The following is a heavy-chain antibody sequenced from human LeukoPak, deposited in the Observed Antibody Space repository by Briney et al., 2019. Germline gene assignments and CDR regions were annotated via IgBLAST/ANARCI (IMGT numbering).Heavy chain of an antibody. CDR1: GYTFIGYY. CDR3: ARRYCSGGSCYAFDI. V-gene: IGHV1-2*06. J-gene: IGHJ3*02. Sequence: ASVKVSCKASGYTFIGYYMHWVRQAPRQGLEWMGRINPNSGGTNYAQKFQGRVTMTRDTSISTAYMELSRLRSDDTAVYYCARRYCSGGSCYAFDIWGQGTMVTVSS. D-gene: IGHD2-15*01. CDR2: INPNSGGT.